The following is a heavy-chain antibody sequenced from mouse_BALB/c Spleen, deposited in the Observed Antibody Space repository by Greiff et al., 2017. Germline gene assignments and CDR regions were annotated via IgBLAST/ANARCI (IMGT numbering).Heavy chain of an antibody. CDR1: GFNIKDTY. V-gene: IGHV14-3*02. J-gene: IGHJ4*01. CDR2: IDPANGNT. Sequence: VQLQQSGAELVKPGASVKLSCTASGFNIKDTYMHWVKQRPEQGLEWIGRIDPANGNTKYDPKFQGKATITADTSSNTAYLQLSSLTSEDTAVYYCVPYGNYQDYAMDYWGQGTSVTVSS. D-gene: IGHD2-1*01. CDR3: VPYGNYQDYAMDY.